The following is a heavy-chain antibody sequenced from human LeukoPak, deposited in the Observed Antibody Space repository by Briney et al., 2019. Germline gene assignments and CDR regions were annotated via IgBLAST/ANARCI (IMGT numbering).Heavy chain of an antibody. V-gene: IGHV3-21*01. CDR2: ISSSSSYI. J-gene: IGHJ4*02. D-gene: IGHD4-23*01. Sequence: PGGSLRLSCAASGFTFSSYSMNWVRQAPGKGLEWVSSISSSSSYIYYADSVKGRFTISRDNAKNSLYLQMNSLRAEDTAVYYCVRSTTVVSPYNFDYWGQGTLVTVS. CDR3: VRSTTVVSPYNFDY. CDR1: GFTFSSYS.